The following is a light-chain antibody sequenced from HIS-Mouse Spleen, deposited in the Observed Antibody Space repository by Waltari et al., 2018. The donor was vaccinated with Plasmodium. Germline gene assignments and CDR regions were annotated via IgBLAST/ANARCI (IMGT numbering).Light chain of an antibody. CDR1: NIGSKN. J-gene: IGLJ2*01. CDR3: QVWDSSTVV. CDR2: RDS. Sequence: SYELTQPLSVSVALGQTARITCGGNNIGSKNVHWYQQKPGQAPVLVIDRDSNRPSGIPERFSGSNSGNTATLTSSRAQAGDEADYYCQVWDSSTVVFGGGTKLTVL. V-gene: IGLV3-9*01.